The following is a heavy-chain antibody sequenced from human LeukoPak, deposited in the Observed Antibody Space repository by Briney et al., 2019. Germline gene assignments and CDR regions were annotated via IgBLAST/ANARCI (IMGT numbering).Heavy chain of an antibody. V-gene: IGHV4-34*01. D-gene: IGHD2-15*01. Sequence: PSETLSLTCTVSGGSISSYYWSWIRQPPGKGLEWIGEINHSGSTNYNPSLKSRVTISVDTSKNQFSLKLSSVTAADTAVYYCARGYCSGGSCYGPSFVYYYYYGMDVWGQGTTVTVSS. CDR3: ARGYCSGGSCYGPSFVYYYYYGMDV. CDR1: GGSISSYY. CDR2: INHSGST. J-gene: IGHJ6*02.